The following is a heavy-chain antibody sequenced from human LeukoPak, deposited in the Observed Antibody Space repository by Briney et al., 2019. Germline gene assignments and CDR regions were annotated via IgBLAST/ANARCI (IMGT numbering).Heavy chain of an antibody. V-gene: IGHV4-39*01. CDR1: GGSLSSSNYY. D-gene: IGHD2-2*03. CDR3: ARVDIGVVPSTTFDF. Sequence: PSETLSLTCTVSGGSLSSSNYYWGWIRQPPGKRLEWIGSINYSGDIYSNPSLKSRITISVDTSKNQFSLKLSSVTAADTAVYYCARVDIGVVPSTTFDFWGQGTLVTVSS. CDR2: INYSGDI. J-gene: IGHJ4*02.